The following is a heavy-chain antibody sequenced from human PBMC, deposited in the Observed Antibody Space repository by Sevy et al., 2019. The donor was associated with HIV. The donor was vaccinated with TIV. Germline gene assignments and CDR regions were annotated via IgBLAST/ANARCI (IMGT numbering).Heavy chain of an antibody. V-gene: IGHV3-23*01. CDR3: TKGDRESGYSGYDYFASYGSFDY. CDR2: ISGSGGST. D-gene: IGHD5-12*01. Sequence: GGSLRLSCAASGFTFSSYAMSWVRQAPGKGLEWVSAISGSGGSTYYADSVKGRFTISRDNSKNTLYLQMNSLRAEYTAVYYCTKGDRESGYSGYDYFASYGSFDYWGQGTLVTVSS. CDR1: GFTFSSYA. J-gene: IGHJ4*02.